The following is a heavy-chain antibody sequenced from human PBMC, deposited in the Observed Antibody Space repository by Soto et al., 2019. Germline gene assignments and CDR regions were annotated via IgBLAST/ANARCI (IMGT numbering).Heavy chain of an antibody. CDR3: AKASTSSIAARRCHFDY. CDR1: GFTFDDYA. D-gene: IGHD6-6*01. Sequence: EVQLVESGGGLVQPGRSLRLSCAASGFTFDDYAMHWVRQAPGKGLEWVSGISWNSGSIGYADSVKGRFTISRDNAKNSLYLQMNSLRAEDTALYYCAKASTSSIAARRCHFDYWGQGTLVTVSS. CDR2: ISWNSGSI. J-gene: IGHJ4*02. V-gene: IGHV3-9*01.